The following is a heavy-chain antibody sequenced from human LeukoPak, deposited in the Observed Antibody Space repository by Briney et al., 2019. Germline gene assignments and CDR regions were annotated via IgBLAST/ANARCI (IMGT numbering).Heavy chain of an antibody. D-gene: IGHD3-22*01. CDR2: ISSSSSTI. CDR1: GFTFSSYS. V-gene: IGHV3-48*01. Sequence: GGSLRLSCAAPGFTFSSYSMNWVRQAPGKGLEWVSYISSSSSTIYYADSVKGRFTISRDNAKNSLYLQMNSLRAEDTAVYYCARDPLDYYDSSGYARLDYWGQGTLVTVSS. CDR3: ARDPLDYYDSSGYARLDY. J-gene: IGHJ4*02.